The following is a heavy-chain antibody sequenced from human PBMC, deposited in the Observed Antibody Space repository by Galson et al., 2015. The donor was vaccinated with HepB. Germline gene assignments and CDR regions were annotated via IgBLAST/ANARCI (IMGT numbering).Heavy chain of an antibody. Sequence: SLRLSCAASGFTFSGYAMHWVRQAPGKGLEWVAVISNDGSNRYYADSVKGRFTISRDNSKNTLHMQMNSLRAEDTAVYYCASHIYWGQGTLVTVPS. CDR2: ISNDGSNR. CDR3: ASHIY. V-gene: IGHV3-30*04. J-gene: IGHJ4*02. CDR1: GFTFSGYA.